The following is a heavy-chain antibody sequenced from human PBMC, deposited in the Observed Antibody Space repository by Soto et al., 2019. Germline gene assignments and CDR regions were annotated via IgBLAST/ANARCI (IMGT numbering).Heavy chain of an antibody. J-gene: IGHJ6*02. Sequence: GESLKISCKGSGYSFTSYWISWVRQMPGKGLEWMGRIDPSDSYTNYSPSFQGHVTISADKSISTAYLQWSSLKASDTAMYYCARLTRIAAAGRRYYGMDVWGQGTTVTV. CDR1: GYSFTSYW. V-gene: IGHV5-10-1*01. CDR2: IDPSDSYT. D-gene: IGHD6-13*01. CDR3: ARLTRIAAAGRRYYGMDV.